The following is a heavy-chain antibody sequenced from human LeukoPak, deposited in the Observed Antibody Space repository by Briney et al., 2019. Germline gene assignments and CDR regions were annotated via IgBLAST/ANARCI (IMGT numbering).Heavy chain of an antibody. V-gene: IGHV4-34*01. D-gene: IGHD6-6*01. J-gene: IGHJ4*02. CDR3: ASFDIAAPGIDY. Sequence: SETLSLTCAVYGGSFSGYYWSWIRQPPGKGLEWIGEINHSGSTNYNPSLKSRVTISVDTSKNQFSLKLSSVTAADTAVYYCASFDIAAPGIDYWGQGTLVTVSS. CDR1: GGSFSGYY. CDR2: INHSGST.